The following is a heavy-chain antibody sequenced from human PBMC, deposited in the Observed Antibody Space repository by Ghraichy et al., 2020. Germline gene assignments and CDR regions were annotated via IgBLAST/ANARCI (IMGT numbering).Heavy chain of an antibody. D-gene: IGHD2-15*01. J-gene: IGHJ6*02. Sequence: GSLRLSCTVSGGSIYSYTWTWIRQTAGKGLECIGHLYTTGSTNYNPSLKSRVTMSVDTSKNQFSLRLNSVTAADTAVYYCARDRMTGGSWGMDVWGQGTTVTVSS. CDR1: GGSIYSYT. CDR2: LYTTGST. V-gene: IGHV4-4*07. CDR3: ARDRMTGGSWGMDV.